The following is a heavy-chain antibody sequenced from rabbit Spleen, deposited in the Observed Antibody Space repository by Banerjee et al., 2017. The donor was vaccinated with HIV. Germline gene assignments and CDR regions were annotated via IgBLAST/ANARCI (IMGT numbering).Heavy chain of an antibody. Sequence: QSLEESGGGLVKPGGTLTLTCTASGFDFSSNYYFSWVRQAPGKGLELIAYIYTRDDSTYYASWAKGRFTISKTSSTTVTLQLRSLTVADTATYFCVRDQAGDADHGPYYLNLWGQGTLVTVS. D-gene: IGHD6-1*01. CDR3: VRDQAGDADHGPYYLNL. V-gene: IGHV1S40*01. CDR1: GFDFSSNYY. J-gene: IGHJ4*01. CDR2: IYTRDDST.